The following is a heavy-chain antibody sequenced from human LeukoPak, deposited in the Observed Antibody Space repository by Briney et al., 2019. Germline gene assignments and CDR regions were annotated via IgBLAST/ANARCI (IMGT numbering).Heavy chain of an antibody. V-gene: IGHV4-39*07. Sequence: SETLSLTCTVSGGSISSSSYYWGWIRQPPGKGLEWIGSIYYSGSTYYNPSLKSRVTISVDTSKNQFSLKLSSVTAADTAVYYCARSPGGDYVWGSYRSYYFDYWSQGTLVTVSS. CDR3: ARSPGGDYVWGSYRSYYFDY. D-gene: IGHD3-16*02. CDR1: GGSISSSSYY. J-gene: IGHJ4*02. CDR2: IYYSGST.